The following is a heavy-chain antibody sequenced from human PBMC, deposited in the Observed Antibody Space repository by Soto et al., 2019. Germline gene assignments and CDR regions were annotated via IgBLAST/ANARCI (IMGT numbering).Heavy chain of an antibody. CDR1: GGSFSGYY. D-gene: IGHD3-3*01. J-gene: IGHJ4*02. CDR3: ARPRTYDFWSGYISSGYYFDY. V-gene: IGHV4-34*01. Sequence: PSETLSLTCAVYGGSFSGYYWSCIRHPPGKGLEWIGEINHSGSTNYNPSLKSRVTISVDTSKNQFSLKMSSVTAADTAVYYCARPRTYDFWSGYISSGYYFDYWGQGTLVTVSS. CDR2: INHSGST.